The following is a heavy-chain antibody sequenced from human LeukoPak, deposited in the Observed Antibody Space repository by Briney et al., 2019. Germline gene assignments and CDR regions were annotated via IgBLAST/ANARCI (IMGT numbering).Heavy chain of an antibody. CDR1: GFTFSSYS. CDR3: AREVDYYYYYMDV. Sequence: GGSLRLSCAASGFTFSSYSMNWVRQAPGKGLEWVSYISSSSSTIYYAGSVKGRFTISRDNAKNSLYLQMNSLRAEDTAVYYCAREVDYYYYYMDVWGKGTTVTVSS. V-gene: IGHV3-48*01. CDR2: ISSSSSTI. J-gene: IGHJ6*03.